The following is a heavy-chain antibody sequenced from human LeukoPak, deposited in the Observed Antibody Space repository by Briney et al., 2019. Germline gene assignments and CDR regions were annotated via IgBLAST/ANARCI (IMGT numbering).Heavy chain of an antibody. CDR2: IYTSGST. J-gene: IGHJ2*01. Sequence: SETLSLTCTVSGASISSYYWSWIRQPAGKGLEWIGRIYTSGSTNYNPSLESRVIMSVDTSKNQFSLKLTSVTAADTAVYYCAKVGAVANLWYFDLWGRGTLVTVSS. V-gene: IGHV4-4*07. CDR1: GASISSYY. CDR3: AKVGAVANLWYFDL. D-gene: IGHD6-19*01.